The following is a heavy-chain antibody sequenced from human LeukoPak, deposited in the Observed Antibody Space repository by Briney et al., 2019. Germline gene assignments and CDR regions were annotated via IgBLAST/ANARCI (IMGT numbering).Heavy chain of an antibody. CDR2: INPSGGST. Sequence: ASVKVSCKASGYTFTSYYMHWVRQAPGQGLEWMGVINPSGGSTSYAQKFQGRVTITADESTSTAYMELSSLRSEDTAVYYCARGVIVVVPAAKVTDYYYYGMGVWGKGTTVTVSS. D-gene: IGHD2-2*01. V-gene: IGHV1-46*01. CDR3: ARGVIVVVPAAKVTDYYYYGMGV. J-gene: IGHJ6*04. CDR1: GYTFTSYY.